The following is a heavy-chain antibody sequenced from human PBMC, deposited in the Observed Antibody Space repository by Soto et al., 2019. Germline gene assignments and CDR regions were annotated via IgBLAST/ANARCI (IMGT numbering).Heavy chain of an antibody. D-gene: IGHD2-8*01. CDR1: GGSISRSSYY. Sequence: SEALSLTCTVSGGSISRSSYYWGWIRQPPGKGLECIGSIYYSGSTYYNPSLKSRVTISVDTSKNQFSLKLSSVTAADTAVYYCARDGGFCTNGVCPVYYYYGMDVWGQGTTVTVS. CDR2: IYYSGST. CDR3: ARDGGFCTNGVCPVYYYYGMDV. J-gene: IGHJ6*02. V-gene: IGHV4-39*02.